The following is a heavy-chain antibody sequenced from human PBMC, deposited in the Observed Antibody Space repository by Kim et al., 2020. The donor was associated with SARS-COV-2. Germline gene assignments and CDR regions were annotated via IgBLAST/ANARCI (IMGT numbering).Heavy chain of an antibody. J-gene: IGHJ5*02. CDR2: VYYSGSA. D-gene: IGHD6-19*01. Sequence: SETLSLTCSVSGDSMTKSNYYWGWIRQSPGKGLEWVGAVYYSGSAYYNPSLRSRLTISIDTTRHKFSLQLGSVTAADTAVCYCARHRGIAVTSDSWGQGTPVPVSS. V-gene: IGHV4-39*01. CDR3: ARHRGIAVTSDS. CDR1: GDSMTKSNYY.